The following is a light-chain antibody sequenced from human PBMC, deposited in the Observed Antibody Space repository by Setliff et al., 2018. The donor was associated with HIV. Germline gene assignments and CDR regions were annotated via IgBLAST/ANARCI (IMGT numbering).Light chain of an antibody. J-gene: IGLJ2*01. CDR1: STDIGGYNF. V-gene: IGLV2-14*03. CDR3: SSYTKSVTYVL. CDR2: DVT. Sequence: QSALTQPASVSGSPGQSITISCNGTSTDIGGYNFASWYQQYPGKAPKLIIYDVTRRPSGVSDRFSASKSGNTASLTISGLQAEDESDYYCSSYTKSVTYVLFGGGTKVTVL.